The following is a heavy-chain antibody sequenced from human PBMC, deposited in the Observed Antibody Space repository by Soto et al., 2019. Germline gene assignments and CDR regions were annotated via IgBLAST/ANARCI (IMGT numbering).Heavy chain of an antibody. CDR2: VYWTGTT. J-gene: IGHJ4*02. D-gene: IGHD2-21*01. CDR3: GSSHYTYCFPIDY. CDR1: GDSISTYGYY. V-gene: IGHV4-39*01. Sequence: PSETLSLTCAVSGDSISTYGYYWGWIRQPPGKGLQWIGNVYWTGTTFSHPSLTSRVFISVDTSKNEFSLMLTSVTAADTAVYYSGSSHYTYCFPIDYWGPGTLVTVSS.